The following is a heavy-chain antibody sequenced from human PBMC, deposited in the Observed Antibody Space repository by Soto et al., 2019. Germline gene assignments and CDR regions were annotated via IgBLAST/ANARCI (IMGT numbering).Heavy chain of an antibody. D-gene: IGHD5-18*01. J-gene: IGHJ4*02. V-gene: IGHV3-53*01. CDR1: GLPVSTNY. CDR2: IYSDGRT. CDR3: ARDYGSYGPFDY. Sequence: GGSLRLSCAVSGLPVSTNYMSWVRQAPGKGLEWVSFIYSDGRTFYADSVKGRFTISRDNAKNSLYLQMNSLRAEDTAVYYCARDYGSYGPFDYWGQGTLVTVSS.